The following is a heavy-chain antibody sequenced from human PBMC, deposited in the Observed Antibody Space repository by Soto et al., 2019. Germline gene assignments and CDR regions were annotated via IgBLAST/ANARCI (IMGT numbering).Heavy chain of an antibody. J-gene: IGHJ6*02. CDR1: GGSISSGGYY. CDR3: ARDDGSGSLYGMDV. D-gene: IGHD3-10*01. V-gene: IGHV4-31*03. CDR2: IYYSGST. Sequence: QVQLQESGPGLVKPSQTLSLTCTVSGGSISSGGYYWSWIRQHPGKGLEWIGYIYYSGSTYYNPSLKSRVTISVDTSKNQFSRKLSSVTAADTAVYYCARDDGSGSLYGMDVWGQGTTVTVSS.